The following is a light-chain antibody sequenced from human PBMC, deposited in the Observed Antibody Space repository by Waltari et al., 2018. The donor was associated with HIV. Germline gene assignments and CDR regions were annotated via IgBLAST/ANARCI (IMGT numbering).Light chain of an antibody. J-gene: IGLJ3*02. V-gene: IGLV1-47*01. CDR3: ATWDDSSSGSWV. CDR1: SSNIGRHF. CDR2: RNN. Sequence: QSVLTQPPSASGTPGQRVPISCSGGSSNIGRHFGSWSQQVAGATPKLLIFRNNKRPSGVPDRFSGSKSGTSASLSISGLRPEDEADYYCATWDDSSSGSWVFGGGTKVTVL.